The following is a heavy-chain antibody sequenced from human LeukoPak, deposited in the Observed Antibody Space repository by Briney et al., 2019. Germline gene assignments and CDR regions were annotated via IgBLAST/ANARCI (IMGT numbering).Heavy chain of an antibody. V-gene: IGHV3-30*18. CDR3: AKGIVGATWHDFTDY. CDR1: GFTFSSYG. J-gene: IGHJ4*02. Sequence: GGSLRLSCAASGFTFSSYGMHWVRQAPGKGLEWVAVISYDGSNKYYADSVKGRFTISRDSSKNTLYLQMNSLRAEDTAVYYCAKGIVGATWHDFTDYWGQGTLVTVSS. CDR2: ISYDGSNK. D-gene: IGHD1-26*01.